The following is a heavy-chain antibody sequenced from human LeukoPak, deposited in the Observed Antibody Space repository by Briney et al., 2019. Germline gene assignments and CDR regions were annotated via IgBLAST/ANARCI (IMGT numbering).Heavy chain of an antibody. Sequence: GGSLRLSCAASGFTFSSYGMHWVRQAPGKGLEWVAVISYDGSNKYYADSVKGRFTISRDNSKNTLYLQMNSRRAEDTAVYYCAKDQPPPLHGGKGTRVTVPS. CDR1: GFTFSSYG. V-gene: IGHV3-30*18. CDR2: ISYDGSNK. J-gene: IGHJ1*01. CDR3: AKDQPPPLH.